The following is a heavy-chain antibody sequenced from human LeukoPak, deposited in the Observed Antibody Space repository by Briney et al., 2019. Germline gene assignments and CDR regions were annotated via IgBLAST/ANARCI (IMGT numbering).Heavy chain of an antibody. Sequence: PSETLSLTCTVSGGSFTMYYWSWIRQPAGKGLEWIGRIYTTGSTNYNPSLKSRVAMSVDTSKGQFSLKLSSVTAADTAVYYCARWYSSGWAFDYWGQGTLVTVSS. V-gene: IGHV4-4*07. CDR3: ARWYSSGWAFDY. D-gene: IGHD6-19*01. CDR1: GGSFTMYY. J-gene: IGHJ4*02. CDR2: IYTTGST.